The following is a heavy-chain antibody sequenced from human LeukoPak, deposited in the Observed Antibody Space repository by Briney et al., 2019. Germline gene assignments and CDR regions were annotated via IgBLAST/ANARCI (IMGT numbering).Heavy chain of an antibody. V-gene: IGHV3-23*01. CDR2: ISGSGGST. D-gene: IGHD3-10*02. J-gene: IGHJ6*04. Sequence: GGSLRLSCAASGFTFSNYGMSWVREAPGKGLEWVSAISGSGGSTYYADSVKGRFTISRDNAKNSLYLQMNSLRAEDTAVYYCAELGITMIGGVWGKGTTVTISS. CDR1: GFTFSNYG. CDR3: AELGITMIGGV.